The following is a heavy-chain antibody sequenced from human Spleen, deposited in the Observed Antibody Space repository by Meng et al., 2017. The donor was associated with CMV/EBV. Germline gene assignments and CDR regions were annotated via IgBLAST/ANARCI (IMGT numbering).Heavy chain of an antibody. CDR3: ARDNQDYYGSGSFYSWSDP. Sequence: ASVKVSSKASGYTFSSYGITWVRQAPGQGLEWMGWISVYNGDTKYAQKFQGRVTMTTDTSTSTAYMELRSLRSDDTAVFYCARDNQDYYGSGSFYSWSDPWGQGTLVTVSS. D-gene: IGHD3-10*01. CDR1: GYTFSSYG. CDR2: ISVYNGDT. J-gene: IGHJ5*02. V-gene: IGHV1-18*01.